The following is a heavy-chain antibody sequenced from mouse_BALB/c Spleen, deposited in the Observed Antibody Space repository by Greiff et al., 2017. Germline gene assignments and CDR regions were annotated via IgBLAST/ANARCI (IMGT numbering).Heavy chain of an antibody. CDR2: INPSTGYT. CDR3: ASPITTVGY. D-gene: IGHD1-1*01. J-gene: IGHJ2*01. V-gene: IGHV1-7*01. CDR1: GYTFTSYW. Sequence: VQLQQSGAELAKPGASVKMSCKASGYTFTSYWMHWVKQRPGKGLEWIGYINPSTGYTEYNQTFKNKATLTADKSSSTTDMQLSSLTSEDSAVYYCASPITTVGYWGQGTTLTVSS.